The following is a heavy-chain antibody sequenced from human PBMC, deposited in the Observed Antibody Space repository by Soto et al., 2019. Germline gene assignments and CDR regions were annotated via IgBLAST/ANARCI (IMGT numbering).Heavy chain of an antibody. CDR1: VDSISSSNYY. J-gene: IGHJ4*02. CDR2: ISYSGST. CDR3: ASYKLSTAHFPRLLVDY. Sequence: QLQLQESGPGLVKPSETLSLTCSVSVDSISSSNYYWGWIRQPPGKGLEWIGSISYSGSTYYNPSRRRRVHMSLHMSNNRFSLALGSRTASDTEVYYWASYKLSTAHFPRLLVDYWGQGAQVTVSA. V-gene: IGHV4-39*01. D-gene: IGHD2-21*02.